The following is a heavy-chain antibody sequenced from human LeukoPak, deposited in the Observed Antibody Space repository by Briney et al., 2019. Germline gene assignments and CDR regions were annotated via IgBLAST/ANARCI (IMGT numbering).Heavy chain of an antibody. V-gene: IGHV5-51*01. J-gene: IGHJ6*03. CDR3: ARHETGTGLYYYYMDV. CDR2: IYPGDSDT. Sequence: GESLKISCKGSGYSFTSYWIGWVRQMPGKGLEWMGIIYPGDSDTRYSPSFQGQVTISADKSISTAYLQWSSLKASDTAMYYCARHETGTGLYYYYMDVWGKGTTVTVSS. CDR1: GYSFTSYW. D-gene: IGHD1-1*01.